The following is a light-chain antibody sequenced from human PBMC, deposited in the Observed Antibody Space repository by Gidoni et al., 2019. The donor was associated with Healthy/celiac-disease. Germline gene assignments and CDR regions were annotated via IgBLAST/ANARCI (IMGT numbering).Light chain of an antibody. V-gene: IGLV2-14*01. Sequence: QSALTQPASVSGSPGQSITISCTGTSSDVGGYNYVYWYQQHPGTAPKLMIYEVSNRPSGVSNRFSGSKSGNTASLTISGLQAEDEADYYCSSYTSSSTLVVFGGGTKLTVL. CDR3: SSYTSSSTLVV. CDR1: SSDVGGYNY. CDR2: EVS. J-gene: IGLJ2*01.